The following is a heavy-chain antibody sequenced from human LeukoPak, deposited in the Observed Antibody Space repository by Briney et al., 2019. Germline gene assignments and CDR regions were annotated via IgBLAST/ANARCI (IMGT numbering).Heavy chain of an antibody. CDR1: GYTFSNYH. V-gene: IGHV1-46*01. D-gene: IGHD5-18*01. CDR3: ARDSYGSDY. Sequence: ASVNVSCMASGYTFSNYHVHWVRQAPGQGLEWMGKITPSDGSTTYAQNFQDRVIMTRDTSSSTVYMQLSSLRSEDTAVYYCARDSYGSDYWGQGTLVTVSS. J-gene: IGHJ4*02. CDR2: ITPSDGST.